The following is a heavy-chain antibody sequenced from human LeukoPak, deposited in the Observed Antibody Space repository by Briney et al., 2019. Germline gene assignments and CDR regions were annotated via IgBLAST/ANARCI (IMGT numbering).Heavy chain of an antibody. V-gene: IGHV1-24*01. J-gene: IGHJ4*02. CDR1: GYTLTELS. Sequence: GASVKVSCKVSGYTLTELSMHWVRQAPGKGLEWMGGFDPEDGETIYAQKFQGRVTMTEDTSTDTAYMELSSLRSEDTAVYYRATGRSFGDYVGYWGQGTLVTVSS. D-gene: IGHD3-16*01. CDR3: ATGRSFGDYVGY. CDR2: FDPEDGET.